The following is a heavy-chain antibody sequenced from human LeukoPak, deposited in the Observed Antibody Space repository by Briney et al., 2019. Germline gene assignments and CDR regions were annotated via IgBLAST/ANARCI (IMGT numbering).Heavy chain of an antibody. J-gene: IGHJ3*02. CDR3: AKSYYYDSGGPHGHAFDI. CDR2: ISGSGGST. CDR1: GFTFSSYA. Sequence: PGGSLRLSCAASGFTFSSYAMSWVRQAPGKGLEWVSAISGSGGSTYYADSVKGRFTISRDNSKNTLYLQMNSLRAEDTAVYYCAKSYYYDSGGPHGHAFDIWGQGTMVTVSS. D-gene: IGHD3-22*01. V-gene: IGHV3-23*01.